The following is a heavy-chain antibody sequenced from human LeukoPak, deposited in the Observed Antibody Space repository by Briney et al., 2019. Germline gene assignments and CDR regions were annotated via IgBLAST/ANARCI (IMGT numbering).Heavy chain of an antibody. J-gene: IGHJ4*02. D-gene: IGHD2-21*01. CDR3: AKGQIARSDRFDY. V-gene: IGHV3-23*01. CDR2: ISSSGGYT. CDR1: GFTFSSYA. Sequence: GGSLRLSCAASGFTFSSYAMSWVRQAPGKGLEWVSTISSSGGYTYYADSVKGRFTISRDNSKSTLYLQMNGLRVEDTAVYYCAKGQIARSDRFDYWGQGTLVTVSS.